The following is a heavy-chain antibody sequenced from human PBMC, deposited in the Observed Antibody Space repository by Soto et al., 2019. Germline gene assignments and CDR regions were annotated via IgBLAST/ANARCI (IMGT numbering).Heavy chain of an antibody. CDR2: IFDRGST. V-gene: IGHV4-30-4*01. Sequence: QVQLQESGPGLVKPSQTLSLTCTVSGGSISGGVYYWSWIRQSPGKGLEWIGYIFDRGSTYYNPSLKSRVTISVDTSKNQFSLRLSSVTAADTAVYYCASEIMPLTTNWYFDLWVRCTLVTVSS. CDR1: GGSISGGVYY. CDR3: ASEIMPLTTNWYFDL. D-gene: IGHD4-17*01. J-gene: IGHJ2*01.